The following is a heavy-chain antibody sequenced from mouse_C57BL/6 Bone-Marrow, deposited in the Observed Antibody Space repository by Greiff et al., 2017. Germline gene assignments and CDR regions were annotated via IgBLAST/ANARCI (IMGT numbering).Heavy chain of an antibody. V-gene: IGHV14-4*01. D-gene: IGHD2-3*01. CDR2: IDPELGDT. CDR1: GFNIKDDS. J-gene: IGHJ2*01. CDR3: SSFDGNYFDF. Sequence: EVQLQQSGAELVRPGASVKLSCTASGFNIKDDSIHWVKQRPEQGLEWIGWIDPELGDTEYASKFQGKATITSDTSSNTAYLQRSSLTAEDTAVYYCSSFDGNYFDFWGQGTPLTVAS.